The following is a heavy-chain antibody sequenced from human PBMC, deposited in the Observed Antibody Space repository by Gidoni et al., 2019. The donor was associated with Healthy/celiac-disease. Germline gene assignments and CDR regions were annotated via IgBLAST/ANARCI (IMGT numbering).Heavy chain of an antibody. Sequence: EVQLVESGGGLVKPGGSLSLSCASSGFTFSNAWMSWVRQAPGKGLEWVGRIKSKTDGGTTDYAAHVKGRFTISRDDSKNTLYLQMNSLKTEDTAVYYCTTSLGTTLYAFDMGGQGTMVTVSS. CDR3: TTSLGTTLYAFDM. D-gene: IGHD1-1*01. J-gene: IGHJ3*02. CDR1: GFTFSNAW. V-gene: IGHV3-15*01. CDR2: IKSKTDGGTT.